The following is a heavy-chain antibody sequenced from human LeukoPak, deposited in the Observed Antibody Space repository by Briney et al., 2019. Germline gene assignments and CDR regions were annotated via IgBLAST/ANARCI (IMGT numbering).Heavy chain of an antibody. Sequence: AASVKVSCKTSGYTFADYYLHWVRQAPGQGLEWMGGIIPIFGTANYAQKFQGRVTITTDESTSTAYMELSSLRSEDTAVYYCARGRVRTAMVTVYYYYYMDVWGKGTTVTVSS. CDR3: ARGRVRTAMVTVYYYYYMDV. D-gene: IGHD5-18*01. CDR2: IIPIFGTA. V-gene: IGHV1-69*05. J-gene: IGHJ6*03. CDR1: GYTFADYY.